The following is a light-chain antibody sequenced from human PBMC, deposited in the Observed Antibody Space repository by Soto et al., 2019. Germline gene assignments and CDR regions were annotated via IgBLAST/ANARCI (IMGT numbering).Light chain of an antibody. J-gene: IGKJ2*01. CDR3: QQYHRYPYA. V-gene: IGKV1-5*03. Sequence: DIQMSQSPSTLSPSVGDRVTISCRASQSISNWLAWYQQKPGEAPELLIYRASNLQSGVPSRFSGSGYETEFTLTISSLQTGDFATYYCQQYHRYPYAFGPGTKLEI. CDR2: RAS. CDR1: QSISNW.